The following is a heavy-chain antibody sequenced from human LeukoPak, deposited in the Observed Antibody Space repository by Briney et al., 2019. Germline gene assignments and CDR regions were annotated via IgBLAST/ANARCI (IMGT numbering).Heavy chain of an antibody. CDR1: GYTFTNYD. CDR3: TRDWTY. J-gene: IGHJ4*02. D-gene: IGHD1-1*01. V-gene: IGHV1-8*01. CDR2: VNPDSGDT. Sequence: ASVKLSCKTSGYTFTNYDINWVRQASGQGLEWMGWVNPDSGDTGYAQKFQGRLTMTTNTSLRMAYMEMTSLRSDDTAVYYCTRDWTYWGPGTLVTVSS.